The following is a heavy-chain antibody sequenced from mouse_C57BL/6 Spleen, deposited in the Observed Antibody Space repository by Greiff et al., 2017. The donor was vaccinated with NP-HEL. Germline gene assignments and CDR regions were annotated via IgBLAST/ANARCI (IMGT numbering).Heavy chain of an antibody. Sequence: VQLQESGPELVKPGASVKISCKASGYAFSSSWMNWVKQRPGKGLEWIGRIYPGDGDTNYNGKFKGKATLTADKSSSTAYMQLSSLTSEDSAVYVCARAPYYYGSSYYFDYWGQGTTLTVSS. D-gene: IGHD1-1*01. J-gene: IGHJ2*01. V-gene: IGHV1-82*01. CDR2: IYPGDGDT. CDR3: ARAPYYYGSSYYFDY. CDR1: GYAFSSSW.